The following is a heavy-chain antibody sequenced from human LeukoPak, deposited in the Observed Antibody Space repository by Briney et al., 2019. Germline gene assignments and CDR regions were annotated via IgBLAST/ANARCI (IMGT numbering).Heavy chain of an antibody. CDR2: FYYSGST. D-gene: IGHD5-18*01. J-gene: IGHJ6*03. CDR3: ARAEPRGFSYGGDYYHYMDV. V-gene: IGHV4-59*01. Sequence: PSETLSLTCTVSGGSISSYYWSWIRQPPGKGLEWIGYFYYSGSTNYNPSLKSRVTISVDTSKNQFSLKLSSVTAADTAVYYCARAEPRGFSYGGDYYHYMDVWGKGTTVTVSS. CDR1: GGSISSYY.